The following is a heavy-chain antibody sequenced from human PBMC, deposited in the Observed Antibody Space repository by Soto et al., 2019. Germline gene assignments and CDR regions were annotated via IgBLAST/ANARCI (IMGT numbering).Heavy chain of an antibody. CDR2: IYYSGST. J-gene: IGHJ4*02. Sequence: SETLSLTCTVSGGSISSYYWSWIRQPPGKGLEWIGYIYYSGSTNYNPSLKSRVTISVDTSKNQFSLKLSSVTAADTAVYYCARLSQWLVDYYFDYWGQGTLVTAPQ. D-gene: IGHD6-19*01. V-gene: IGHV4-59*08. CDR3: ARLSQWLVDYYFDY. CDR1: GGSISSYY.